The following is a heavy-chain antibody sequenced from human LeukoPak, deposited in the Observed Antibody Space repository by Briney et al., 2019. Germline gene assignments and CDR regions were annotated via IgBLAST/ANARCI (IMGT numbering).Heavy chain of an antibody. CDR2: IYYSGST. CDR1: GGSISSYY. V-gene: IGHV4-59*01. CDR3: ARGSAYSSSWYVPIGYYYYYMDV. Sequence: PSETLSLTCTVSGGSISSYYWSWIRQPAGKGLEWIGYIYYSGSTNYNPSLKSRVTISVDTSKNQFSLKLSSVTAADTAVYYCARGSAYSSSWYVPIGYYYYYMDVWGKGTTVTVSS. J-gene: IGHJ6*03. D-gene: IGHD6-13*01.